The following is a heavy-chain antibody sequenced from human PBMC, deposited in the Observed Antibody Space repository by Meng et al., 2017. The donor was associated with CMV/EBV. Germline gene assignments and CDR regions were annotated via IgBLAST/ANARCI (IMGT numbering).Heavy chain of an antibody. CDR2: MNPNSGNT. CDR1: RYTFTSYD. Sequence: ASVKVSCKASRYTFTSYDINWVRQATGQGLEWMGWMNPNSGNTGYAQKFQGRVTMTRNTSISTAYMELSSLRSEDTAVYYCARGPRLRRLFPPPRPYYYYYGMDVWGQGTTVTVSS. CDR3: ARGPRLRRLFPPPRPYYYYYGMDV. D-gene: IGHD3-22*01. J-gene: IGHJ6*02. V-gene: IGHV1-8*01.